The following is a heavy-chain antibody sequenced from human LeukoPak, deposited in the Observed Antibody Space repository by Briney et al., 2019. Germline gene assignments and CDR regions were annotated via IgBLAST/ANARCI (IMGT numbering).Heavy chain of an antibody. Sequence: TSSETLSLTCTVSGGSISSSSYYWGWIRQPPGKGLEWIGSIYYSGSTYYNPSLKSRVTISVDTSKNQFSLKLSSVTAADTAVYYCARQGLGYDFWSGYYTTPDYWGQGTLVTVSS. CDR2: IYYSGST. CDR3: ARQGLGYDFWSGYYTTPDY. CDR1: GGSISSSSYY. J-gene: IGHJ4*02. V-gene: IGHV4-39*01. D-gene: IGHD3-3*01.